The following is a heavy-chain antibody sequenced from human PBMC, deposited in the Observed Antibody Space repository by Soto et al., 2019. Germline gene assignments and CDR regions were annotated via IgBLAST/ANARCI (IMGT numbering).Heavy chain of an antibody. D-gene: IGHD7-27*01. CDR2: FYTSGNT. Sequence: SETLSLTCTVSGGSVSSYYWSWIRQPAGKGLEWIGRFYTSGNTNYNPSLKSRVTMSLDTSKNQFSLKLSSVTAADTAVYFCGSDSTGWFDSWGQGTLVTVSS. CDR1: GGSVSSYY. J-gene: IGHJ5*01. CDR3: GSDSTGWFDS. V-gene: IGHV4-4*07.